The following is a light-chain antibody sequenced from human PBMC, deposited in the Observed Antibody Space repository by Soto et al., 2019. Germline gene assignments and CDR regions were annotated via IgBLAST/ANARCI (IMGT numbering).Light chain of an antibody. CDR1: QSVDNN. Sequence: ETVMTQSPATLSVSPGERVTLSCRASQSVDNNVVWYQQKPGQAPRLLIVGSFARATGIPARFSGSGSGSEFTLTISGLQSEDFAVYYCQQYNDRPPITFGQGTRLEIK. CDR3: QQYNDRPPIT. V-gene: IGKV3-15*01. CDR2: GSF. J-gene: IGKJ5*01.